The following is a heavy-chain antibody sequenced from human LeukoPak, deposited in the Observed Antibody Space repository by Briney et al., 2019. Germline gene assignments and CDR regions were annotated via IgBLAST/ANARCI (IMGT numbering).Heavy chain of an antibody. D-gene: IGHD6-13*01. J-gene: IGHJ5*02. CDR3: ARSLGIAAAGINWFDP. CDR2: FDPEDGET. CDR1: GYTLTELS. Sequence: ASVKVSCKVSGYTLTELSMHWVRQAPGKGLEWMGGFDPEDGETIYAQKFQGRVTMTEDTSTDTAYMELSSLRSEDTAVYSCARSLGIAAAGINWFDPWGQGTLVTVSS. V-gene: IGHV1-24*01.